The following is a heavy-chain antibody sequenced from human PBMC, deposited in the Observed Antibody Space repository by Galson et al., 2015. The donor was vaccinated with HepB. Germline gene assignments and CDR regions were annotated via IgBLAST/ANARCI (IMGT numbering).Heavy chain of an antibody. CDR2: ISHNGGAT. CDR1: GFRFHYYA. J-gene: IGHJ6*02. V-gene: IGHV3-64*04. D-gene: IGHD1-26*01. Sequence: SLRLSCAGSGFRFHYYALHWVRQAPGKGLEFVSGISHNGGATKFADSVRDRFTISRDNSKNTMYLQMNSLRADDTAVYSCAKSLRHYPYDMDVWGPGTTVSVSS. CDR3: AKSLRHYPYDMDV.